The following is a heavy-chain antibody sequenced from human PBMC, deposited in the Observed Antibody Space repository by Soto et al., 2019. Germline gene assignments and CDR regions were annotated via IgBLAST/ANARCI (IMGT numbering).Heavy chain of an antibody. CDR1: GGSISGYY. J-gene: IGHJ4*02. Sequence: SETLSLTCTVSGGSISGYYWSWIRQSPGKGLEWIGYVYHTGSTNYNPSLKTRVTISIDTSRNQFSLILYSVTAADTAVYYCAKDYHSTGWDAASDYWGQGTLVTVSS. CDR3: AKDYHSTGWDAASDY. V-gene: IGHV4-59*01. CDR2: VYHTGST. D-gene: IGHD6-19*01.